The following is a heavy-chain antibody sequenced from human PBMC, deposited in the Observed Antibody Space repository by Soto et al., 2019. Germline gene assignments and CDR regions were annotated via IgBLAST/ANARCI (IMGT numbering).Heavy chain of an antibody. D-gene: IGHD3-10*01. CDR3: ARSVGFGEFTNY. V-gene: IGHV2-5*02. J-gene: IGHJ4*02. CDR2: IYWDDDE. CDR1: GFSLSTSGVA. Sequence: QITLKESGPTLVKPTQTLTLTCTFSGFSLSTSGVAVGWIRQPPGKALEWLALIYWDDDERYSPSLKSRLTIXKXTSKHQVVLTMTNMDPVDTATYYCARSVGFGEFTNYWGQGTLVTVSS.